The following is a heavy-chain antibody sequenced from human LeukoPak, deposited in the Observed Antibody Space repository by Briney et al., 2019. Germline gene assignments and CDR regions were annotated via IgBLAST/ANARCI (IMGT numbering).Heavy chain of an antibody. D-gene: IGHD1-7*01. CDR2: IWYDGSNK. CDR1: GFTFSSYG. V-gene: IGHV3-33*01. Sequence: GGSLRLSCAASGFTFSSYGMHWVRQAPGKGLEWVAVIWYDGSNKYYADSVKGRFTISRDNSKNTLYLQMNSLRAEDTAVYYCAREGGTGTTGDYYYYGMDAWGQGTTVTVSS. CDR3: AREGGTGTTGDYYYYGMDA. J-gene: IGHJ6*02.